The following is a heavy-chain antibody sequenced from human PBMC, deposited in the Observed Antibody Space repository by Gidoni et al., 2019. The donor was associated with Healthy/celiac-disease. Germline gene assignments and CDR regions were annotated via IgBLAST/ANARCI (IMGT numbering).Heavy chain of an antibody. J-gene: IGHJ4*02. CDR2: INHSGST. CDR3: ARGARAARRGLDY. D-gene: IGHD6-6*01. Sequence: QVQLQQWGAGLLKPSETLSLTCAVYGGSFSGYYWSWIRQPPRQGLEWIGEINHSGSTNYNPSLKSRVTISVDTSKTQFSLKLSSLTAADTAVYYCARGARAARRGLDYWGQGTLVTVSS. V-gene: IGHV4-34*01. CDR1: GGSFSGYY.